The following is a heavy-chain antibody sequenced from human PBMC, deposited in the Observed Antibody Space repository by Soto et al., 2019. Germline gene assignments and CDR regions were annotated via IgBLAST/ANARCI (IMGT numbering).Heavy chain of an antibody. CDR2: IYWDDDK. CDR1: GFSLSTSGVG. J-gene: IGHJ3*02. Sequence: QITLKESGPTLVKPTQTLTLTCTFSGFSLSTSGVGVGWIRQPPGKALEWLALIYWDDDKRYSPSLKSRLTIXXDXSXXQVVLTITNMDPVDTATYYCAHRGIQLWPSETFDIWGQGTMVTVSS. V-gene: IGHV2-5*02. CDR3: AHRGIQLWPSETFDI. D-gene: IGHD5-18*01.